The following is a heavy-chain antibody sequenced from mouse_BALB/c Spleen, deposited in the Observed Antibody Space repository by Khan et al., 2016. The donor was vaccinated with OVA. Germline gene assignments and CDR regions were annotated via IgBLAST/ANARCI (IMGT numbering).Heavy chain of an antibody. CDR2: ISSGGTYT. CDR1: GFIFSSYG. J-gene: IGHJ4*01. Sequence: VELVESGGDLVNPGGSLKLSCAASGFIFSSYGMSWVRQTPDKRLEWVATISSGGTYTYYPDSVKGRFTISRDNAKNTLSLQMSSLKSEDTAMYYCTRFSTTTTGDYYAMDYGGQGTSVTVSS. D-gene: IGHD1-2*01. V-gene: IGHV5-6*01. CDR3: TRFSTTTTGDYYAMDY.